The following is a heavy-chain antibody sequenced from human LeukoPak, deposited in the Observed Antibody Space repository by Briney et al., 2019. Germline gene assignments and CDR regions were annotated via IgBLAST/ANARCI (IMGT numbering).Heavy chain of an antibody. CDR2: ISGSGGTT. CDR1: GFTFSSYA. D-gene: IGHD4-17*01. Sequence: PGGSLRLSCAASGFTFSSYAMSWVRQAPGKGLEWISPISGSGGTTYYADSVKGRFTISRDNSKNTLYLQMNSLRVEDTAVYYCTKDPSPTVTTYWYFDLWGGGTLVTVSS. J-gene: IGHJ2*01. CDR3: TKDPSPTVTTYWYFDL. V-gene: IGHV3-23*01.